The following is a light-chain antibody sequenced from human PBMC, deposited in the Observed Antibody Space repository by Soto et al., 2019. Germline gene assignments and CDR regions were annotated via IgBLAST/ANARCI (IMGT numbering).Light chain of an antibody. J-gene: IGKJ3*01. CDR3: QQYGNSPLT. CDR2: GAS. V-gene: IGKV3-20*01. Sequence: EIVLTQSPGTLSLSPGERATLPCRASQSVSSNNLAWFQQKPGQAPRLLIYGASSRATGIPDRFSGSGSGTDFTLTISRLEPEDFAVYYCQQYGNSPLTFCPGTEVDIK. CDR1: QSVSSNN.